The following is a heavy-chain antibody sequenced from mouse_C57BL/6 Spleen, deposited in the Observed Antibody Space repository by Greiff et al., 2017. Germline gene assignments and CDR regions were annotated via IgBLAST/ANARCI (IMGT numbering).Heavy chain of an antibody. CDR1: GYTFTGYW. CDR3: ARRLGRDWYFDV. CDR2: ILPGSGST. Sequence: QVQLQQSGAELMKPGASVKLSCKATGYTFTGYWIEWVKQRPGHGLEWIGEILPGSGSTNSNEKFKGKATFTADTSSNTAHMQLSSLTTEDSAIYYCARRLGRDWYFDVWVTGTTVTVPS. J-gene: IGHJ1*03. V-gene: IGHV1-9*01.